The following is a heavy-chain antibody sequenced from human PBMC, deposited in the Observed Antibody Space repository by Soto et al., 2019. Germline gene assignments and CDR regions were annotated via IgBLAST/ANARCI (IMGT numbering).Heavy chain of an antibody. Sequence: SQTLSLTCAISGDSVSSNSAAWNWIRQSPSRGLEWLGRTYYRSKWYNDYAVSVKSRITINPDTSKNRFSLQLNSVTPEDTAVYYCARDPMSSGWLTYYYYGMDVWGQGTTVTVSS. V-gene: IGHV6-1*01. J-gene: IGHJ6*02. D-gene: IGHD6-19*01. CDR1: GDSVSSNSAA. CDR2: TYYRSKWYN. CDR3: ARDPMSSGWLTYYYYGMDV.